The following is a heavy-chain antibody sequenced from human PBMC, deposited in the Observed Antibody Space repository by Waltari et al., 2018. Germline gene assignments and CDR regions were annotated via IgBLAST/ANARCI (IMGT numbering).Heavy chain of an antibody. CDR3: ARLKWFGEFRDY. Sequence: QLQLQESGPGLVKPSETLSLTCTVSGGSISSSSYYWGWIRQPPGKGLEWIGSIYYSGSTYYNPSLKSRVTISVDTSKNQFSLKLSSVTAADTAVYYCARLKWFGEFRDYWGQGTLVTVSS. D-gene: IGHD3-10*01. CDR2: IYYSGST. V-gene: IGHV4-39*01. CDR1: GGSISSSSYY. J-gene: IGHJ4*02.